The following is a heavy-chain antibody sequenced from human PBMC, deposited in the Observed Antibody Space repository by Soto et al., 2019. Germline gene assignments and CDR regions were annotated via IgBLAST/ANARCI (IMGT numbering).Heavy chain of an antibody. D-gene: IGHD3-3*01. CDR1: GGSISSSNYF. Sequence: KSSETLSLTCTVSGGSISSSNYFWGWIRQPPGKGLEWIGSFYYTGSTYYNPSLKSRVTISVDTSKNQFYLKLSSVTAADTAVYFCAPPVLRSLECPFDYWGQGTLVTLSS. J-gene: IGHJ4*02. V-gene: IGHV4-39*01. CDR2: FYYTGST. CDR3: APPVLRSLECPFDY.